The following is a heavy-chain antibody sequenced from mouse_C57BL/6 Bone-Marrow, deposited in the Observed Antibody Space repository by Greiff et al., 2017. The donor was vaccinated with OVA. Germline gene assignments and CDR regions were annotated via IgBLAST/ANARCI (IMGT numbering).Heavy chain of an antibody. J-gene: IGHJ4*01. D-gene: IGHD1-1*01. V-gene: IGHV5-6*01. CDR3: ARSSRGMDY. CDR2: ISSGGSYT. Sequence: EVKVVESGGDLVKPGGSLKLSCAASGFTFSSYGMSWVRQTPDKRLEWVATISSGGSYTYYPDSVKGRFTISRDNAKNTLYLQMSSLKSEDTAMYYCARSSRGMDYWGQGTSVTVSS. CDR1: GFTFSSYG.